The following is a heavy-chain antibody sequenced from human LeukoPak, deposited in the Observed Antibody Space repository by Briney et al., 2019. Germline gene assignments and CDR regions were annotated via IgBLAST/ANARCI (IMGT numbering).Heavy chain of an antibody. D-gene: IGHD3-10*01. V-gene: IGHV4-61*01. Sequence: PSETLSLTCTVSGDSVSSGSSYWSWIRQPPGKGLEWIGYIYYSGSTNYNPSLKSRVTISVDTSKNQFSLKLSSVTAADTAMYYCARSDYHGSGSHTVFDAFDIWGQGTRVTVSS. CDR3: ARSDYHGSGSHTVFDAFDI. CDR2: IYYSGST. CDR1: GDSVSSGSSY. J-gene: IGHJ3*02.